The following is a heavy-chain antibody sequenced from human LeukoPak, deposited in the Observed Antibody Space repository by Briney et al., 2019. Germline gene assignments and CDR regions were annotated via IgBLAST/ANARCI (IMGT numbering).Heavy chain of an antibody. J-gene: IGHJ3*02. CDR2: ISKDGSMR. CDR3: AGEKFDI. CDR1: GFSFSKHA. V-gene: IGHV3-30*04. Sequence: PGRSLRLSCAASGFSFSKHAMDWVRQAPGKGLEWVAIISKDGSMRYYADSVKGRFTVSRDNSNNTLSLQMNSLKSEDTAVYYCAGEKFDIWGQGTMVTVSA.